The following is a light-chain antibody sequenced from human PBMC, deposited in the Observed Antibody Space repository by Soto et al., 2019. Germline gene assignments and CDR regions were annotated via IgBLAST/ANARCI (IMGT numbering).Light chain of an antibody. CDR1: QDISTY. CDR2: DAS. CDR3: QQYDSLPPG. V-gene: IGKV1-33*01. J-gene: IGKJ4*02. Sequence: DLQMTQSPSSLSASVGDRVTVTCQASQDISTYLNWFQQKPGKAPKLLIYDASTLETGVPSRFSGSGSGTDFTFTISSLQPEDIGTYYCQQYDSLPPGFGGGTKVQIK.